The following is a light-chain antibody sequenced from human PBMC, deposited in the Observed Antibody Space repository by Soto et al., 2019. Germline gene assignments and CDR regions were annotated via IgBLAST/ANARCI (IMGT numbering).Light chain of an antibody. V-gene: IGKV3-20*01. Sequence: EVVLTQSPGTLSLSPGERATLSCRASQSVSNNYFAWYQQKPGQAPRLLIFGSSARATGIPVRFSCSGSGTDFTLTISRLEPEDFAVDYCQQYGSSPPYTFGQGTKLEIK. J-gene: IGKJ2*01. CDR3: QQYGSSPPYT. CDR2: GSS. CDR1: QSVSNNY.